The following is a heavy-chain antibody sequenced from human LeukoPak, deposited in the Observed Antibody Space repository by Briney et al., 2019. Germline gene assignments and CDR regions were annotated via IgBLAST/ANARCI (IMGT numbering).Heavy chain of an antibody. V-gene: IGHV3-21*01. J-gene: IGHJ4*02. CDR2: ISSSSSYI. D-gene: IGHD3-10*01. CDR3: ARRRGVRGVQRYYFDY. Sequence: PGGSLRLSCAASGFTFSSYSMNWVRQAPGKGLEWVSSISSSSSYIYYADSVKGRFTISRDNAKNSLYLQMNSLRAEDTAVYYCARRRGVRGVQRYYFDYWGQGTLVTVSS. CDR1: GFTFSSYS.